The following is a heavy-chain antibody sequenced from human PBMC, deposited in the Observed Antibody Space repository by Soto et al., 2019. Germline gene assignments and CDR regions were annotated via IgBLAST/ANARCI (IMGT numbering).Heavy chain of an antibody. CDR2: ISAYNGNT. J-gene: IGHJ4*02. V-gene: IGHV1-18*01. CDR3: ARGIMITSSPVGRKLDY. CDR1: GYTFTSYG. D-gene: IGHD3-16*01. Sequence: QVQLVQSGAEVKKPGASVKVSCKASGYTFTSYGISWVRQTPGQGLEWMGWISAYNGNTNYAQKLQGRVTMTTDTSTSTAYMELRSLRSDDTAVYYCARGIMITSSPVGRKLDYWGQGTLVTVSS.